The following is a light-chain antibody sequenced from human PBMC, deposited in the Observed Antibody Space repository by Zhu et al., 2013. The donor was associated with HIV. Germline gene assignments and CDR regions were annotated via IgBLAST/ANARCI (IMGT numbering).Light chain of an antibody. V-gene: IGKV3-15*01. CDR2: GAS. J-gene: IGKJ4*01. Sequence: ETVMTQSPATLSVSPGERATLRASQSVSSNLAWYQQKPGQAPRLLIYGASTRATGIPARFSGSGSGTEFTLSISSFQSEDSALYYCQQYTDWPPLTFGGGTKVEIK. CDR3: QQYTDWPPLT. CDR1: QSVSSN.